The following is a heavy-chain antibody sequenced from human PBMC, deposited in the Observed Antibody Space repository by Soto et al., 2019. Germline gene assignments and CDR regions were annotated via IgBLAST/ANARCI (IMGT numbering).Heavy chain of an antibody. CDR3: ASGWRLASDAFDI. CDR2: ISSGGST. Sequence: GGSLRLSCAASGFTVSSNYMSWVRQAPGKGLEWVSVISSGGSTYYADSVKGRFTITRDNSKNTLDLQMNSLRAEDTAVYYCASGWRLASDAFDIWGQGTMVTVSS. CDR1: GFTVSSNY. D-gene: IGHD2-15*01. V-gene: IGHV3-53*01. J-gene: IGHJ3*02.